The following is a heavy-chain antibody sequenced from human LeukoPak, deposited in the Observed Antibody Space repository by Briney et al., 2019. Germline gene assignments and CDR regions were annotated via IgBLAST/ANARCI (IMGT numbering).Heavy chain of an antibody. D-gene: IGHD2-2*01. Sequence: SQTLSLTCTVSGGSISSGGYYWSWIRQPPGKGLEWIGYIYHSGSTYYNPSLKSRVTISVDRSKNQFSLKLSSVTAADTAVYYCARALSSTSYHYYYYYYMDVWGKGTTVTVSS. CDR2: IYHSGST. CDR1: GGSISSGGYY. V-gene: IGHV4-30-2*01. J-gene: IGHJ6*03. CDR3: ARALSSTSYHYYYYYYMDV.